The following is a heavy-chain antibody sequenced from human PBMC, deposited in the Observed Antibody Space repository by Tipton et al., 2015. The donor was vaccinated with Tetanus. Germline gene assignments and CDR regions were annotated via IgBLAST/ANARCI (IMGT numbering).Heavy chain of an antibody. Sequence: SLRLSCAASGFTFQDYAIHWVRQVRGKGLEWVAALSGSGGSKVYADSVKGRFTISRDNANKSLYVQMDSLRPEDTALYYCARAVRGRDVFDLWSQGTMVIVSS. CDR1: GFTFQDYA. V-gene: IGHV3-9*01. CDR2: LSGSGGSK. CDR3: ARAVRGRDVFDL. J-gene: IGHJ3*01. D-gene: IGHD3-10*01.